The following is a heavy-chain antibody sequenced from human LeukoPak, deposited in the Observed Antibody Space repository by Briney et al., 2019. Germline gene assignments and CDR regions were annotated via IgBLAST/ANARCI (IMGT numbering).Heavy chain of an antibody. Sequence: GGSLRLSCGASGFTFSSYSMVWVRQAPGKALEWVSSISISSSYMSYADSVRGRFTISRDNAKNSVYLQMNSLRAEDTAVYYCVRQRGDILTGYYMPRGFDYWGQGTLVTVSS. J-gene: IGHJ4*02. CDR3: VRQRGDILTGYYMPRGFDY. V-gene: IGHV3-21*01. CDR1: GFTFSSYS. D-gene: IGHD3-9*01. CDR2: ISISSSYM.